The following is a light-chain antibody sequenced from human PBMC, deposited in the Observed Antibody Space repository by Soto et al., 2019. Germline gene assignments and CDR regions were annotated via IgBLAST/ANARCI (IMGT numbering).Light chain of an antibody. CDR2: SSS. J-gene: IGKJ1*01. Sequence: DVQMTQSPSSLSASVGDIVTITCRASQDIRFNLGWFQQKPGEGPKRLIYSSSDLQSGVPSRFSANSSGTEFTLIINGLQPEDSASYFCLQYNTYPWTFGLGTKV. V-gene: IGKV1-17*01. CDR1: QDIRFN. CDR3: LQYNTYPWT.